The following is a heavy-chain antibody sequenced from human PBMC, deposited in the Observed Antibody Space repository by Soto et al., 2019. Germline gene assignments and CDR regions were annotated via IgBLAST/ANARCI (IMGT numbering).Heavy chain of an antibody. D-gene: IGHD3-3*01. J-gene: IGHJ4*02. V-gene: IGHV4-34*01. Sequence: QVQLQQWGAGLLKPSETLSLTCAVYGGSFSGYYWSWIRQPPGKGLEWIGEINHSGSTNYNPSLKSRVTISVDASKTQFSLKLSSVTAADTAVYYCARWSGYSAGDYWGQGTLVTVSS. CDR1: GGSFSGYY. CDR2: INHSGST. CDR3: ARWSGYSAGDY.